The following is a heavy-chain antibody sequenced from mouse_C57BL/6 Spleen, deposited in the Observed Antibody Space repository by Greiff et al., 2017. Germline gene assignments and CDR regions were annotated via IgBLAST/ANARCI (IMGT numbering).Heavy chain of an antibody. CDR2: ISDGGSYT. D-gene: IGHD1-1*01. V-gene: IGHV5-4*01. J-gene: IGHJ2*01. CDR1: GFTFSSYA. CDR3: ARDLDSNYYGSSYGY. Sequence: EVQVVESGGGLVKPGGSLKLSCAASGFTFSSYAMSWVRQTPEKRLEWVATISDGGSYTYYPDNVKGRFTISRDNAKNNLYLQMSHLKSEDTAMYYCARDLDSNYYGSSYGYWGQGTTLTVSS.